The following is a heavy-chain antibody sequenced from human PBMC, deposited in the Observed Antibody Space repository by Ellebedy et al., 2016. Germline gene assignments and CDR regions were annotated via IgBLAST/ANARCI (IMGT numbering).Heavy chain of an antibody. Sequence: SETLSLTXAVYGGSFSGYYWGWIRQPPGKGLEWIGSIYYSGSTYYNPSLKSRVTISVDTSKNQFSLKLSSVTAADTAVYYCARDGDTAMVDAFDIWGQGTMVTVSS. J-gene: IGHJ3*02. D-gene: IGHD5-18*01. CDR1: GGSFSGYY. V-gene: IGHV4-34*01. CDR2: IYYSGST. CDR3: ARDGDTAMVDAFDI.